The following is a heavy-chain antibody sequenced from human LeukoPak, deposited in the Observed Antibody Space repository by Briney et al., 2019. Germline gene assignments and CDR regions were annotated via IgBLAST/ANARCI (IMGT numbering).Heavy chain of an antibody. Sequence: PSETLSLTCAVSGGSFNCSSSYYCGWIRQPPGKGLEWIGSIYYSASTYHNPSLKSRVTISVDTSKNQFSLKLSSVTAADTDLYYCARLLIAMGVFDYWGQGTLVTVSS. CDR2: IYYSAST. CDR1: GGSFNCSSSYY. V-gene: IGHV4-39*01. CDR3: ARLLIAMGVFDY. J-gene: IGHJ4*02. D-gene: IGHD3-16*01.